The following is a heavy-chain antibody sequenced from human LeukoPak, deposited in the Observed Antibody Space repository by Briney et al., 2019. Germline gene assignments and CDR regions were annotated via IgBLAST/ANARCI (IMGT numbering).Heavy chain of an antibody. CDR3: ASPVRGVPYYYYYMDV. Sequence: ASVKVSCKASGYTFTSYYMHWVRQAPGQGLEWMGIINPSGGSTSYAQKFQGRVTMTRDTSTSTVYMELSSLRSEDTAVYYCASPVRGVPYYYYYMDVWGKGTTVTVSS. CDR1: GYTFTSYY. D-gene: IGHD3-10*01. CDR2: INPSGGST. V-gene: IGHV1-46*01. J-gene: IGHJ6*03.